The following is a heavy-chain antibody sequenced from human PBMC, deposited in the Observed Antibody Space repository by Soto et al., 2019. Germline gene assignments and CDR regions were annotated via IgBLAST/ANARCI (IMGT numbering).Heavy chain of an antibody. V-gene: IGHV1-3*01. J-gene: IGHJ6*02. CDR3: GRNPYCSGGSCYSVGMDV. CDR1: GYTFTSYA. D-gene: IGHD2-15*01. Sequence: ASVKVSCKASGYTFTSYAMHWVRQAPGPRLEWMGWINAGNGNTKYSQKFQGRVTITRDTSASTAYMELSSLRSEDTAVYYCGRNPYCSGGSCYSVGMDVWGQGTTVTVSS. CDR2: INAGNGNT.